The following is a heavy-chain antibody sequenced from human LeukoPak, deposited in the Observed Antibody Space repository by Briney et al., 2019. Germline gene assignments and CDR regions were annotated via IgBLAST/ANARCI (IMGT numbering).Heavy chain of an antibody. D-gene: IGHD6-25*01. V-gene: IGHV3-23*01. CDR1: GFTFSSYA. J-gene: IGHJ4*02. CDR2: ISGSGGST. CDR3: AKGGSARVFDY. Sequence: GGSLRLSCAASGFTFSSYAMSWVRQAPGRGLEWVSAISGSGGSTYYADSVKGRFTISRDNSKNTLYLQKNSLRAEDTAVYYCAKGGSARVFDYWGQGTLVTVSS.